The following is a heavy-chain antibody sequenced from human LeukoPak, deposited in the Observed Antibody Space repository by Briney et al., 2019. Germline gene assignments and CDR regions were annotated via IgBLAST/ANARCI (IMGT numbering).Heavy chain of an antibody. CDR2: IYHSGST. Sequence: GSLRLSCEASGFTFSSYGMSWVRQPPGKGLEWIGEIYHSGSTNYNPSLKSRVTISVDKSKNQFSLKLSSVTAADTAVYYCARDYYDSRDNWFDPWGQGTLVTVSS. V-gene: IGHV4-4*02. D-gene: IGHD3-22*01. CDR3: ARDYYDSRDNWFDP. J-gene: IGHJ5*02. CDR1: GFTFSSYGM.